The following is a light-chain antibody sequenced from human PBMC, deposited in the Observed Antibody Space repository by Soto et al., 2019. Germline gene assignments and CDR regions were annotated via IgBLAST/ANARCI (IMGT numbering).Light chain of an antibody. V-gene: IGLV2-23*01. Sequence: QSALTQPASVSGSPGQSITISCTGTSSDVGNYNLVSWYQQHPGKAPKLMIYEDNTRPSGVSSRFSGSKSGNTASLTISGLQDEDEADYYCCSYAGSTTPYVFGIGTKLTVL. J-gene: IGLJ1*01. CDR3: CSYAGSTTPYV. CDR2: EDN. CDR1: SSDVGNYNL.